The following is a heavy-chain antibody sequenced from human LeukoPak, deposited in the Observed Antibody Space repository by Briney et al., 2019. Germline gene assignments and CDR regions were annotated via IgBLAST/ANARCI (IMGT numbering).Heavy chain of an antibody. CDR3: ARDSHAELLGAFDI. D-gene: IGHD1-26*01. CDR2: ISYDGSNK. V-gene: IGHV3-30*04. Sequence: PGRSLRLSCAASGFTFSSYAMHWVRQAPGKGLEWVAAISYDGSNKYSADSVKGRFTISRDNSKNTLYLQMNSLRAEDTAVYYCARDSHAELLGAFDIWGQGTMVTVSS. J-gene: IGHJ3*02. CDR1: GFTFSSYA.